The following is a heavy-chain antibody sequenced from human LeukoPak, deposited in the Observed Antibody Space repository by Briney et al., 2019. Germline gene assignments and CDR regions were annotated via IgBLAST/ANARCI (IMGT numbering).Heavy chain of an antibody. CDR1: GFSFSNAW. J-gene: IGHJ4*02. CDR2: IKRKTDGGTA. Sequence: GGSLRLSCAASGFSFSNAWMNWVRQAPGKGLEWVGLIKRKTDGGTADYAAPVKGRFTISRDDSKNTVHLQMNSLKTEDTAVYYCITDENYYDSSGYHYRDYWGQGTPVTVSS. D-gene: IGHD3-22*01. CDR3: ITDENYYDSSGYHYRDY. V-gene: IGHV3-15*01.